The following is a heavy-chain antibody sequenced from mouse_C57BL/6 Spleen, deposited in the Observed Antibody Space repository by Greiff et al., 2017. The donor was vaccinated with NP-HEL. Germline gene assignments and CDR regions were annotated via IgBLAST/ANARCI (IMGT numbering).Heavy chain of an antibody. CDR3: ARGGTIYYGNYDWFAY. CDR1: GYTFTDYN. Sequence: VQLQQSGPELVKPGASVKMSCKASGYTFTDYNMHWVKQSHGKSLEWIGYINPNNGGTSYNQKFKGKATLTVDKSSSTAYMELRSLTSEDSAVYYCARGGTIYYGNYDWFAYWGQGTLVTVSA. CDR2: INPNNGGT. D-gene: IGHD2-1*01. V-gene: IGHV1-22*01. J-gene: IGHJ3*01.